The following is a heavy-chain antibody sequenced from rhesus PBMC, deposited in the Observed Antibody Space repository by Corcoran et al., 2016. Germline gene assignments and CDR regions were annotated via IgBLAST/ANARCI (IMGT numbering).Heavy chain of an antibody. CDR1: GFTFSSYE. D-gene: IGHD6-25*01. CDR2: ISESGGAI. J-gene: IGHJ6*01. V-gene: IGHV3-100*02. Sequence: DVQLVESGGGLVEPGGSLRLSCVASGFTFSSYEMHWVRQAPGKGLEWVSVISESGGAIYYADSVKGRFTISRDNAKNSLFLKMNSLRAEDTAVYYCTRSAAASFYGLDSWGQGVVVTVSS. CDR3: TRSAAASFYGLDS.